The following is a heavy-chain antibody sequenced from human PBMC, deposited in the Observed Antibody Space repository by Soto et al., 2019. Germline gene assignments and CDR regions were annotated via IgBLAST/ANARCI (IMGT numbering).Heavy chain of an antibody. V-gene: IGHV4-30-2*01. CDR3: ARWVEVSLDYFDS. CDR2: IYHSGST. D-gene: IGHD2-15*01. CDR1: GGSISSGCYS. Sequence: PSETLSLTCAVSGGSISSGCYSWSWIRQPPGKGLEWIGYIYHSGSTYYNPSLKSRVTISVDRSKNQFSLKLSSVTAADTAVYYCARWVEVSLDYFDSWGQGTPVTVSS. J-gene: IGHJ4*02.